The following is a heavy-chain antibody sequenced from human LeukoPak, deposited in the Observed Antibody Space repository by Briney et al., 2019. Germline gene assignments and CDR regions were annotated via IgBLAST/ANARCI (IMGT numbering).Heavy chain of an antibody. Sequence: SVKVSCKASGGTFSSYAISWVRQAPGQGLEWMGGIIPILGTANYAQKFQGRVTITADESTSTAYMELSSLRSEDTAVYYCARGGPNYDSSGYFDYWGQGTLVTVSS. CDR3: ARGGPNYDSSGYFDY. CDR1: GGTFSSYA. CDR2: IIPILGTA. J-gene: IGHJ4*02. V-gene: IGHV1-69*13. D-gene: IGHD3-22*01.